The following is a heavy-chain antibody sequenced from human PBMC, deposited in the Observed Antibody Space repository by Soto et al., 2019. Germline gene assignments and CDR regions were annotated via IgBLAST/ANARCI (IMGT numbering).Heavy chain of an antibody. Sequence: PSETLSLTCAVYGGSFSGYYWSWIRQPPGKGLEWIGEINHSGSTNYNPSLKSRVTISVDTSKNQFSLKLSSVTAADTAVYYCSRGHYDILTGYYKRAYYFDYWGQGTLVTVSS. D-gene: IGHD3-9*01. CDR3: SRGHYDILTGYYKRAYYFDY. V-gene: IGHV4-34*01. J-gene: IGHJ4*02. CDR1: GGSFSGYY. CDR2: INHSGST.